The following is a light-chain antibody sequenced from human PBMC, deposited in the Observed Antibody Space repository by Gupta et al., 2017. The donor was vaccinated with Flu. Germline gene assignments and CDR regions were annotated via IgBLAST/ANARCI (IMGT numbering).Light chain of an antibody. CDR2: QDS. Sequence: GKTANITCPGVNLGNKYACWHQQKSGPSPVLFSDQDSKRPSGIPERGSGSSSGTTDTMTITGTQAVDESYYDCQECARNTEEVFGAGTKLTVL. CDR3: QECARNTEEV. J-gene: IGLJ1*01. V-gene: IGLV3-1*01. CDR1: NLGNKY.